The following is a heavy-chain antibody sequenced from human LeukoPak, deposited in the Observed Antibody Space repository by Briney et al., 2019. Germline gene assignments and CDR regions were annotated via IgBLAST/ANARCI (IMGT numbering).Heavy chain of an antibody. J-gene: IGHJ6*03. D-gene: IGHD6-13*01. CDR3: ARGNGYSSSWYSVLNPYYYYYMDV. CDR2: INPNSGGT. V-gene: IGHV1-2*02. Sequence: ASVKVSCKASGYTFTGYYMHWVRQAPGQGLEWMGWINPNSGGTNYAQKFQGRVTMTRDTSISTAYMELSSLRSEDTAVYYCARGNGYSSSWYSVLNPYYYYYMDVWGKGTTVTVSS. CDR1: GYTFTGYY.